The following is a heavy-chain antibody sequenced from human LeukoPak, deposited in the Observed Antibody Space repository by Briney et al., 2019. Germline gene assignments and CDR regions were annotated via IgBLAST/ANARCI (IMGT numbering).Heavy chain of an antibody. CDR1: GGSISSSSYY. CDR3: ARVSTGSGWFLDY. Sequence: SETLSLTCTVSGGSISSSSYYWSWIRQPAGRGLEWIGRIYISGNTNYNPSLKSRVTMSLDTSKNQFSLTLTSVTAADTAVYYCARVSTGSGWFLDYWGQGTLVTVSS. V-gene: IGHV4-61*02. CDR2: IYISGNT. D-gene: IGHD6-19*01. J-gene: IGHJ4*02.